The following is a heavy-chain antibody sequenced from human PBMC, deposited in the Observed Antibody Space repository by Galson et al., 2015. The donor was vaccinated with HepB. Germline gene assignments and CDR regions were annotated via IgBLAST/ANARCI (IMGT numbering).Heavy chain of an antibody. Sequence: SLRLSCAASGFTLGPFTMHWVRQAPGKGLEWVAVLSHDGGDEFYADSVKGRFTNSRDNSKSTLSLRMINLKPDDTAVYYCVRQRDGLDVWGQGTLVTVSS. CDR2: LSHDGGDE. D-gene: IGHD1-1*01. V-gene: IGHV3-30-3*01. CDR3: VRQRDGLDV. J-gene: IGHJ4*02. CDR1: GFTLGPFT.